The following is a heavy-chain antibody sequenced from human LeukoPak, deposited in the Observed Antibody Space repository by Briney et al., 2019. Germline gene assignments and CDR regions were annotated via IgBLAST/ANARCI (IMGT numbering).Heavy chain of an antibody. V-gene: IGHV4-30-4*08. Sequence: PSQTLSLTCTVSGGSIRSGDFYWSWIRQHPGKGLEWIGYIYYSGSTNYNPSLKSRVTISVDTSENQFSLKLTSVTAADTAVYYCARDREYSSSGLVWFDPWGHGILVTVSS. CDR3: ARDREYSSSGLVWFDP. CDR2: IYYSGST. J-gene: IGHJ5*02. CDR1: GGSIRSGDFY. D-gene: IGHD6-6*01.